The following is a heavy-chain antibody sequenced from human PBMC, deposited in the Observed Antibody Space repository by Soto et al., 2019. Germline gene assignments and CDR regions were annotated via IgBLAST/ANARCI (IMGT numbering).Heavy chain of an antibody. Sequence: GGSLRLSCAASGFTFSSYEMNWVRQAPGKGLEWVSYISSSGSTIYYADSVKGRFTISRDNAKNSLYLQMNSLRAEDTAVYYCAGWPWPYYYYGMDVWGQGTTVTVSS. CDR1: GFTFSSYE. V-gene: IGHV3-48*03. CDR2: ISSSGSTI. J-gene: IGHJ6*02. CDR3: AGWPWPYYYYGMDV.